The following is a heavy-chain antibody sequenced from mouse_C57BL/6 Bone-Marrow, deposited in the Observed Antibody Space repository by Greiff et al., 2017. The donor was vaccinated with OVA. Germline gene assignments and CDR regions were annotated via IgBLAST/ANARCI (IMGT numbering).Heavy chain of an antibody. CDR2: IDPEDGET. D-gene: IGHD4-1*02. J-gene: IGHJ2*01. CDR1: GFNIKDYY. Sequence: VHVKQSGAELVKPGASVKLSCTASGFNIKDYYMHWVKQRTEQGLEWIGRIDPEDGETKYAPKFQGKATITADTSSNTAYLQLSSLTSEDTAVYYCALNWDGDYFDYWGQGTTLTVSS. V-gene: IGHV14-2*01. CDR3: ALNWDGDYFDY.